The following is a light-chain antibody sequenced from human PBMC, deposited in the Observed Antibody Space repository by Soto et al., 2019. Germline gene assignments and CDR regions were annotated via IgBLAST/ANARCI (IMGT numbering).Light chain of an antibody. CDR2: GAS. Sequence: GAVSLKKRGRATLSCRASQSVSRSYLAWYQQKPGQAPRLLNYGASSRATGIPDRFSGSGSGTDFTLTISRLEPEDFAVYYCQEYGSPLSPFCQG. V-gene: IGKV3-20*01. CDR3: QEYGSPLSP. CDR1: QSVSRSY. J-gene: IGKJ5*01.